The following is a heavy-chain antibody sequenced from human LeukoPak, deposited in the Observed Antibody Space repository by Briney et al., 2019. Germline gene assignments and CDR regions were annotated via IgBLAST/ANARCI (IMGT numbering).Heavy chain of an antibody. CDR2: IYSSGST. V-gene: IGHV4-4*07. D-gene: IGHD2-15*01. Sequence: SETLSLTCTVSGGSISGSYWSWIRQPAGKGLEWIGRIYSSGSTNYNPSLKSRVTMSVDTSKNQVSLKLNSVTAADTAVYYCARGFCSGGSCYLLDSWGQGTLVTVSS. J-gene: IGHJ4*02. CDR3: ARGFCSGGSCYLLDS. CDR1: GGSISGSY.